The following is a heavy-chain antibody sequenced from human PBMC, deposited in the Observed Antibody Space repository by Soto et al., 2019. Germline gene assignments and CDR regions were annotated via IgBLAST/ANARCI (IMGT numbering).Heavy chain of an antibody. V-gene: IGHV3-23*01. CDR2: ISGSGGST. D-gene: IGHD3-3*01. CDR3: AKDWPDYYDFWSGYPNGMDV. CDR1: GFTFSSYA. J-gene: IGHJ6*02. Sequence: PGGSLRLSCAASGFTFSSYAMSWVRQAPGKGLEWVSAISGSGGSTYYADSVKGRFTISRDNSKNTLYLQMNSPRAEDTAVYYCAKDWPDYYDFWSGYPNGMDVWGQGTTVTVSS.